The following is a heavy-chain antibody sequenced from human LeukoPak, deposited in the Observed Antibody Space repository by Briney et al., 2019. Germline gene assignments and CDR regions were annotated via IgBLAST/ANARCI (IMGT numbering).Heavy chain of an antibody. D-gene: IGHD4-23*01. CDR1: GFTFDEYA. J-gene: IGHJ4*02. Sequence: GGSLRLSCAASGFTFDEYAMNWVRQAPGKGLEWISLINWDGDTAYYADSVKGRFTISRDNRKNSLYLQMTSLTSEDTALYYCARGGVGANSPGGFDYWGQGTLVTVSS. V-gene: IGHV3-43D*03. CDR2: INWDGDTA. CDR3: ARGGVGANSPGGFDY.